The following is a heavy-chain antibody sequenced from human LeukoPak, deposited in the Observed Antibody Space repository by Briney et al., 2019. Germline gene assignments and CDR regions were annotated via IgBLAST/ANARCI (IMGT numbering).Heavy chain of an antibody. V-gene: IGHV3-7*01. CDR1: GFTLSNYY. J-gene: IGHJ4*02. CDR3: PRDTSGPEY. D-gene: IGHD5-12*01. Sequence: GGSLRLSCAASGFTLSNYYMSWVRQAPGKGLEWVANIKQDGSEKYYVDSVKGRFTISRDNAKNSLYLQMNSLRAEDTAVYYCPRDTSGPEYWGQGTLVTVSS. CDR2: IKQDGSEK.